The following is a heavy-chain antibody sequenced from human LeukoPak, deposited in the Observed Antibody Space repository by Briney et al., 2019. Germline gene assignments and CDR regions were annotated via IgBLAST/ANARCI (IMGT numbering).Heavy chain of an antibody. CDR3: AGQSQYSGHQAPDY. Sequence: PSETLSLTCTVSGGSISSSYWSWIRQPPGKGLEWIGYISYSGSTNNNPSLKSRVTISVDTSKNQFSLKLNSVTAADTAVYYRAGQSQYSGHQAPDYWGQGTLVTVSS. CDR1: GGSISSSY. D-gene: IGHD1-26*01. V-gene: IGHV4-59*08. J-gene: IGHJ4*02. CDR2: ISYSGST.